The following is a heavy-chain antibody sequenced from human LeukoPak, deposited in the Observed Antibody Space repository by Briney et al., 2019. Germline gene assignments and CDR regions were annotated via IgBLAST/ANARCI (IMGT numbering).Heavy chain of an antibody. J-gene: IGHJ5*02. CDR2: INESGTT. Sequence: SETLSLTCAVFGGSSSGYTWTGVPKAPGKGLRCMGEINESGTTNYNPSLDNRVTISVDRSKNQFSLKVTSLTAADTAVFYCARALMTLVRGVPRTTWFDPWGPGTLVTVSS. D-gene: IGHD3-10*01. CDR1: GGSSSGYT. CDR3: ARALMTLVRGVPRTTWFDP. V-gene: IGHV4-34*01.